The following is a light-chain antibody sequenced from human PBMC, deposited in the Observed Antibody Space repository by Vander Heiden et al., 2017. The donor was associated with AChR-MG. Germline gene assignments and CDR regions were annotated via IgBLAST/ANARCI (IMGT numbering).Light chain of an antibody. CDR3: QQRDRPPHT. V-gene: IGKV1-39*01. Sequence: DIQMTQSPSSLSASVGDRVTITCRASQTIGNYLNWYQQKPGRAPKLLIYGASSLQGGVPSRFSGSGSGTDFTLTINRLQPEDFATYYCQQRDRPPHTFGQRSKLDSK. CDR1: QTIGNY. J-gene: IGKJ2*01. CDR2: GAS.